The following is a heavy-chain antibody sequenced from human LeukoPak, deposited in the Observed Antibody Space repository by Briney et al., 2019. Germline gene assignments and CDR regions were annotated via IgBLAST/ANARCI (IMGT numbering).Heavy chain of an antibody. D-gene: IGHD3-22*01. CDR1: GYTFTSYG. Sequence: ASVKVSCKASGYTFTSYGISWVRQAPGQGLEWMGWINTYNGNTNYAQNLQGRVTMTTDTSTNTAYMELRSLRSDDTAVYYCARMDYDSSGYYFDYWGQGTLVTVSS. J-gene: IGHJ4*02. V-gene: IGHV1-18*01. CDR3: ARMDYDSSGYYFDY. CDR2: INTYNGNT.